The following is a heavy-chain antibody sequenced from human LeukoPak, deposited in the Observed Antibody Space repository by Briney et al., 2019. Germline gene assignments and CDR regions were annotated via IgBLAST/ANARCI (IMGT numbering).Heavy chain of an antibody. CDR3: ARDPDYGDHTGRVLDY. CDR1: GFTFSSYA. D-gene: IGHD4-17*01. Sequence: GGSLRLSCAASGFTFSSYAMSWVRQAPGKGLEWVSAISGSGGSTYYADSVKGRFTISRDNSKNTLYLQMNSLRAEDTAVYYCARDPDYGDHTGRVLDYWGQGTLVTVSS. J-gene: IGHJ4*02. V-gene: IGHV3-23*01. CDR2: ISGSGGST.